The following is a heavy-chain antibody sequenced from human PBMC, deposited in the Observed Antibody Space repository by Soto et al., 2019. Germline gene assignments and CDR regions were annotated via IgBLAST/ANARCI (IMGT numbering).Heavy chain of an antibody. CDR2: ISSSSSYT. J-gene: IGHJ4*02. V-gene: IGHV3-11*06. CDR1: GFTFSDYY. CDR3: ARQEATTVGYFDY. D-gene: IGHD5-12*01. Sequence: KSGGSLRLSCAASGFTFSDYYMSWIRQAPWKGLEWVSYISSSSSYTRFADSVRGRFTISRDNAKKLLYLQMNSLRDEDTAVYYCARQEATTVGYFDYWGQGTLVTVSS.